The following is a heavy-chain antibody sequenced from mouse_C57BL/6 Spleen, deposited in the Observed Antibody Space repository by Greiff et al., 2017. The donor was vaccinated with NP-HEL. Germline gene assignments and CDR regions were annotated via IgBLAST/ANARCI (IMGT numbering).Heavy chain of an antibody. CDR3: TRERAVYYGSSYGFDY. Sequence: VESGEGLVKPGGSLKLSCAASGFTFSSYAMSWVRQTPEKRLEWVAYISSGGDYIYYADTVKGRFTISRDNARNTLYLQMSSLKSEDTAMYYCTRERAVYYGSSYGFDYWGQGTTLTVSS. CDR1: GFTFSSYA. J-gene: IGHJ2*01. D-gene: IGHD1-1*01. V-gene: IGHV5-9-1*02. CDR2: ISSGGDYI.